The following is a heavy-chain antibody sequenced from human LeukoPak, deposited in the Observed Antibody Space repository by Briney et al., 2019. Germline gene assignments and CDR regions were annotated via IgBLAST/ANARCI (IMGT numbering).Heavy chain of an antibody. CDR3: ATAVTRRRLEWNFDL. CDR1: GFRFNDYY. Sequence: GGSLRLSCAASGFRFNDYYMSWIRQAPGKGLEWISYISSPGTTIYYVDSVKGRFTISRDNAKNSLSLQMDSLRAEDTAVYYCATAVTRRRLEWNFDLWGRGTLVTVSS. CDR2: ISSPGTTI. J-gene: IGHJ2*01. V-gene: IGHV3-11*04. D-gene: IGHD4-17*01.